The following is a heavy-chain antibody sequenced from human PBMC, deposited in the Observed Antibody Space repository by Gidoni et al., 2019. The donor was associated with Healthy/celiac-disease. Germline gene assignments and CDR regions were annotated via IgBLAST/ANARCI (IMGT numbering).Heavy chain of an antibody. CDR1: GGSISSGDYY. CDR2: IYYSGST. CDR3: AREEYGSSSATAGFDY. D-gene: IGHD6-6*01. V-gene: IGHV4-30-4*01. J-gene: IGHJ4*02. Sequence: QVQLQESGPGLVKPSQTLSLTCTVSGGSISSGDYYWSWIRQPPGKGLEWIGYIYYSGSTYYNPSLKSRVTISVDTSKNQFSLKLSSVTAADTAVYYCAREEYGSSSATAGFDYWGQGTLVTVSS.